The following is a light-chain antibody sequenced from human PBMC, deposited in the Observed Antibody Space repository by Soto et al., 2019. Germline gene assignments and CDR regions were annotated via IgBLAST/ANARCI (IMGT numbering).Light chain of an antibody. J-gene: IGKJ1*01. Sequence: DIQMTQSPSTLSGSVGDRVTITCRASQPISSWLAWYQQKPGKAPKLLIYKASTLKSGVPSRFSRSGSGTEFTLTISSLQPDDFATYYCQHYKSYSEAFGQGTKVDIK. CDR3: QHYKSYSEA. V-gene: IGKV1-5*03. CDR2: KAS. CDR1: QPISSW.